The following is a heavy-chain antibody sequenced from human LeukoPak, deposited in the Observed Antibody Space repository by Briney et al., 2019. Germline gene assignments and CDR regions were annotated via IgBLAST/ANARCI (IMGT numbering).Heavy chain of an antibody. V-gene: IGHV1-24*01. J-gene: IGHJ5*02. CDR3: ATVTAMVTGNWFDP. CDR2: FDPEDGET. D-gene: IGHD5-18*01. Sequence: EASVKVSCKVSGYTLTELSMHWVRQAPGKGLEWMGGFDPEDGETIYAQKFQGRVTMTEDTSTDTAYMELSSLRSEDTAVYYCATVTAMVTGNWFDPWGQGTLVTVSS. CDR1: GYTLTELS.